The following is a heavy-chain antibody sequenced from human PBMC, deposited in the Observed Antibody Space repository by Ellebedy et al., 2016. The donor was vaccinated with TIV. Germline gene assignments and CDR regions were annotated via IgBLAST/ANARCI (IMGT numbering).Heavy chain of an antibody. CDR3: ARDGGRAGFDY. V-gene: IGHV1-18*04. CDR2: ISPYNANT. Sequence: AASVKVSCKASGYTFTNYGITWVRQAPGQGLEWMGWISPYNANTTYAQKVQGRVTMTTDTSTSTAYVELRNLTSGDTAVYYCARDGGRAGFDYWGQGTLVTVSS. D-gene: IGHD1-26*01. J-gene: IGHJ4*02. CDR1: GYTFTNYG.